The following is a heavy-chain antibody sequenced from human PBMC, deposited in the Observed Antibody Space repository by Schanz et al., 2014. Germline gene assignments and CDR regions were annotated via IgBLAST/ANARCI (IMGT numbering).Heavy chain of an antibody. CDR1: GFIVRSNY. CDR2: VHPGGST. Sequence: EEQLVESGGGLVQPGGSLRLSCAASGFIVRSNYMTWVRQAPGKGLEWVSFVHPGGSTYYPDSVKGRFTISRDSSKNTLYLQMNSLRPEDTAVYYCARIGGSVFDYWAQGTLVTVSS. CDR3: ARIGGSVFDY. D-gene: IGHD3-10*01. V-gene: IGHV3-66*01. J-gene: IGHJ4*02.